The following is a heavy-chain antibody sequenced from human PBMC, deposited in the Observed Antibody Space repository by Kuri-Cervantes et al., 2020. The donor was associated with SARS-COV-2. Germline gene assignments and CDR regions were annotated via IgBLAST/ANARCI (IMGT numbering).Heavy chain of an antibody. V-gene: IGHV3-74*01. CDR2: ISSDGSSA. D-gene: IGHD3-10*01. J-gene: IGHJ4*02. CDR1: GFIFSSYW. CDR3: ASSLYYYGSGSYSPFDY. Sequence: GESLKISCAASGFIFSSYWMHWVRQAPGKGLVWVSRISSDGSSASYADSVKGRFTISRDNAKNTLYLQMNSLRAEDTAVYYCASSLYYYGSGSYSPFDYWGQGTLVTVSS.